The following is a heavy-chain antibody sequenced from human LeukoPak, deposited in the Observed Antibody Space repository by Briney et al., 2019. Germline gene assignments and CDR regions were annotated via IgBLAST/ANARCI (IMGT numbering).Heavy chain of an antibody. CDR2: INHSGST. D-gene: IGHD3-10*01. V-gene: IGHV4-34*01. CDR1: GGSFSGYY. CDR3: ARYASPSSGAFDI. J-gene: IGHJ3*02. Sequence: PSETLSLTCAVYGGSFSGYYWSWLRQPPGKGLEWIGEINHSGSTNYNPSLTSRVTISVDTSKNQFSLTLSSVTAADTAVYYCARYASPSSGAFDIWGQGTMVTVSS.